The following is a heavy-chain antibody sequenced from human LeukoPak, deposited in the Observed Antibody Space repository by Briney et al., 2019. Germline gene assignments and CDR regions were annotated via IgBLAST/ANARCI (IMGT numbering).Heavy chain of an antibody. Sequence: ASVKVSCKASGYTFTAYYMHWVRQAPGQGLEWMGWINPNSGGTKYAQKIQGRVTMTRDTSISTAYMEMSGVRYDDTAIYYCARQMASSNVDWLLPNGGFGYWGQGSLVTVSS. V-gene: IGHV1-2*02. CDR2: INPNSGGT. CDR1: GYTFTAYY. CDR3: ARQMASSNVDWLLPNGGFGY. J-gene: IGHJ4*02. D-gene: IGHD3-9*01.